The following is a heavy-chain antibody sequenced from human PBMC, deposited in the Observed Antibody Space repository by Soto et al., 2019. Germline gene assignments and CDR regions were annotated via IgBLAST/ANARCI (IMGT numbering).Heavy chain of an antibody. D-gene: IGHD2-2*01. CDR3: AKEPAGVVVPAAMSFDY. Sequence: GGSLRLSCAASGFTFSSYAMSWVRQAPGKGLEWVSAISGSGGSTYYADSVKGRFTISRDNSKNTLYLQMNSLRAEDTAVYYCAKEPAGVVVPAAMSFDYWGQGTLVTVSS. CDR1: GFTFSSYA. J-gene: IGHJ4*02. CDR2: ISGSGGST. V-gene: IGHV3-23*01.